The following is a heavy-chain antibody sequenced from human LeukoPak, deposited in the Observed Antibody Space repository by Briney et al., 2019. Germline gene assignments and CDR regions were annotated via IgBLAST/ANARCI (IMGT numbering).Heavy chain of an antibody. CDR1: GVSPGSTRVG. CDR3: AHLKDNHEDDFFYMDV. V-gene: IGHV2-5*01. J-gene: IGHJ6*03. Sequence: SGPTLVEATPTLTLTGTYSGVSPGSTRVGVSCVRQPPGKVLDWLTVIFWSDNKRYSPSLRGRLTINKDTSKKQVVLTMTNMDPVDTGTYYCAHLKDNHEDDFFYMDVWGKGTTVIVSS. D-gene: IGHD5-24*01. CDR2: IFWSDNK.